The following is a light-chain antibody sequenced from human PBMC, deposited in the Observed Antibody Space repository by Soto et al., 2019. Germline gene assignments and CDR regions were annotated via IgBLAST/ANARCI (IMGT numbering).Light chain of an antibody. CDR2: GIS. Sequence: EIVLTQSPGTLSLSPVERATLSCRASQSVSSSYLAWYQQKPGQAPRLLIYGISIRATGIPDRFSGSGSGTDFTLTISRLEPEDFAVYYCEQYGSSPRTFGQGTKVDIK. CDR3: EQYGSSPRT. V-gene: IGKV3-20*01. CDR1: QSVSSSY. J-gene: IGKJ1*01.